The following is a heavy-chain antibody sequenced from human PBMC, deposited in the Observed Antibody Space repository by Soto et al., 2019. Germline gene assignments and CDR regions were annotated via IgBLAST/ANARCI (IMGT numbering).Heavy chain of an antibody. CDR2: IYTSENT. D-gene: IGHD1-1*01. CDR3: VRGGSRRVTYY. J-gene: IGHJ4*02. Sequence: SKNLSLTCTVSGGSISSDYWSWIRQPAGKGLEWIGRIYTSENTHYNPSLRSRVSMSLDTSKNQLSLNLSSVTAADTAVYYCVRGGSRRVTYYWGQGTLVTVSS. CDR1: GGSISSDY. V-gene: IGHV4-4*07.